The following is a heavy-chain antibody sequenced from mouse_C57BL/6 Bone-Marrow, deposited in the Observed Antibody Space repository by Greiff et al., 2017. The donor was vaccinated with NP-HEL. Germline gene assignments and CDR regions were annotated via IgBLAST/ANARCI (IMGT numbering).Heavy chain of an antibody. Sequence: EVQLVESGGGLVKPGGSLKLSCAASGFTFSDYGMHWVRQAPEKGLEWVAYISSGSSTIYYADTVKGRFTISRDNAKNTLFLQMTRLRSEDTAMYYCARESHWYCDVWGTGTTVTVSS. CDR1: GFTFSDYG. V-gene: IGHV5-17*01. CDR3: ARESHWYCDV. J-gene: IGHJ1*03. CDR2: ISSGSSTI.